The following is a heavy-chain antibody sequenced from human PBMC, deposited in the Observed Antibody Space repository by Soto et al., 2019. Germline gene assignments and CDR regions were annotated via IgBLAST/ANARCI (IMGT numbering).Heavy chain of an antibody. CDR1: GGSISSGGYS. CDR2: IYHSGST. CDR3: ARARVTMVGGVIIIGYLGY. J-gene: IGHJ4*02. V-gene: IGHV4-30-2*01. Sequence: SETLSLTCAVSGGSISSGGYSWSWIRQPPGKGLEWIGYIYHSGSTYYNPSLKSRVTISVDRSKNQFSLKLSSVTAADKAVYYCARARVTMVGGVIIIGYLGYCGQGNLVTVSS. D-gene: IGHD3-10*01.